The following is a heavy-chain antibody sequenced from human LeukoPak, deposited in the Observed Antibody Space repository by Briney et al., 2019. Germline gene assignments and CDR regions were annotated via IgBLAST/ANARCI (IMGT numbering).Heavy chain of an antibody. CDR3: ARGGYYDSSGWGFDY. Sequence: GGSLRLSCAASGFTFSTYSMNWVRQAPGKGLECVSSISRSDYYIYYADSVKGRFTISRDNAKNSLYLQMISLRAEDTAVYYCARGGYYDSSGWGFDYWGQGTLVTVSS. CDR1: GFTFSTYS. J-gene: IGHJ4*02. D-gene: IGHD3-22*01. CDR2: ISRSDYYI. V-gene: IGHV3-21*01.